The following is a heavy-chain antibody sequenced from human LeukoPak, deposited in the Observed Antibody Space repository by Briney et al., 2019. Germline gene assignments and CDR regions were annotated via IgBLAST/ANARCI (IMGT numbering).Heavy chain of an antibody. D-gene: IGHD2-2*02. CDR1: GFTFSSYW. V-gene: IGHV3-7*01. CDR3: ARSRKNDCTSTSCYTDY. J-gene: IGHJ4*02. CDR2: IKQDGSEK. Sequence: GGSLRLSCAASGFTFSSYWMSWVRQAPGKGLEWVANIKQDGSEKYYVDSVKGRFTISRDNAKNSLYLQMNSLRAEDTAVYYCARSRKNDCTSTSCYTDYWGQGALVTVSS.